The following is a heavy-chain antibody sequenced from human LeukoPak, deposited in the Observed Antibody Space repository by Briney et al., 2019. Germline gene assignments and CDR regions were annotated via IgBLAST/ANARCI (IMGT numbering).Heavy chain of an antibody. V-gene: IGHV4-39*01. CDR1: GGSISSGRYY. CDR3: ARQHTRIAVPALLDL. Sequence: PSETLSLTCSVSGGSISSGRYYWVWIRQPPGKGLEWIGSIDYSGSTYYNPSLKSRVTISVDTSKNQFSLKLSSVTAADTALYYCARQHTRIAVPALLDLRGHGTLVTVSS. J-gene: IGHJ5*02. CDR2: IDYSGST. D-gene: IGHD6-19*01.